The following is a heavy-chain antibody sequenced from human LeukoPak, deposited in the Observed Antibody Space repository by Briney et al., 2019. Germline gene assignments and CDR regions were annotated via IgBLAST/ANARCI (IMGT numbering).Heavy chain of an antibody. V-gene: IGHV4-38-2*01. D-gene: IGHD3-9*01. J-gene: IGHJ3*02. Sequence: SSETLSLTCAVSGYSISSGYYWGWIRQPPGKGLEWIGSIYHSGSTYYNPSLKSRVTISVDTSKNQFSLKLSSVTAADTAVYYCARQRRYFDWFPLGDAFDIWGQGTMVTVSS. CDR2: IYHSGST. CDR1: GYSISSGYY. CDR3: ARQRRYFDWFPLGDAFDI.